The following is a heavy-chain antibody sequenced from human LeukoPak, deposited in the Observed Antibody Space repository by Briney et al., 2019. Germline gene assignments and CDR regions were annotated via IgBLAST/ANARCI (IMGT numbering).Heavy chain of an antibody. CDR1: GYTFTDYY. Sequence: ASVKVSCKASGYTFTDYYMHWVRQAPGQGLEWMGWINPNSGGTNYAQKFQGRVTMTRYTSIRTAYMELSRLRSDDTAVYYCAIEFATVVVSAVISAFDIWGQGTMVTVSS. J-gene: IGHJ3*02. CDR3: AIEFATVVVSAVISAFDI. D-gene: IGHD2-2*02. CDR2: INPNSGGT. V-gene: IGHV1-2*02.